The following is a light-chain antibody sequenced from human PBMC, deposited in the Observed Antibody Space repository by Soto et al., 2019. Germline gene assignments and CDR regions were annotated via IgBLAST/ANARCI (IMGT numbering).Light chain of an antibody. CDR3: QQRSCWPPLT. V-gene: IGKV3-11*01. CDR2: DAS. CDR1: QSVTY. J-gene: IGKJ4*01. Sequence: EVVLTQSPGTLSLSPGERATLSCRASQSVTYLAWYQHKPGQAPRLLIYDASSRATGIPARFSGSGSGTDFTRTISSLAPEDSAVYYCQQRSCWPPLTFGGGNKVEIK.